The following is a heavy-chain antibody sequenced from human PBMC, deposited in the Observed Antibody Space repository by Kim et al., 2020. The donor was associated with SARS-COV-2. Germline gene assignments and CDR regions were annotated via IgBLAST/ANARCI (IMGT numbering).Heavy chain of an antibody. CDR3: ASEVVVAAGYYYGMDV. D-gene: IGHD2-15*01. V-gene: IGHV1-69*13. CDR2: IIPIFGTA. J-gene: IGHJ6*02. Sequence: SVKVSCKASGGTFSSYAISWVRQAPGQGLEWMGGIIPIFGTANYAQKFQGRVTITADESTSTAYMELSSLRSEDTAVYYCASEVVVAAGYYYGMDVWGQGTTVTVSS. CDR1: GGTFSSYA.